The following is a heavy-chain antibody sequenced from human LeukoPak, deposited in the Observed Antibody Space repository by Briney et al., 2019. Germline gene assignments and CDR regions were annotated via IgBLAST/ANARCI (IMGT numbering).Heavy chain of an antibody. CDR1: GFTFSSYG. D-gene: IGHD3-22*01. J-gene: IGHJ4*02. Sequence: GGSLRLSCAASGFTFSSYGMHWVRQAPGKGLEWVAFIRYDGSNKYYADSVKGRFTISRDNSKNTLYLQMNSLRAEDTAVYYCAKDLWGGYDSGGYYLDYWGQGTLVTVSS. CDR2: IRYDGSNK. CDR3: AKDLWGGYDSGGYYLDY. V-gene: IGHV3-30*02.